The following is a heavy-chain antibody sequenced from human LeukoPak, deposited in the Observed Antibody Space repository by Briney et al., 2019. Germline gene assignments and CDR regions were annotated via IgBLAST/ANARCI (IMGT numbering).Heavy chain of an antibody. CDR3: ATAVPAAMKYYSNVMDV. CDR2: INPNSGGT. J-gene: IGHJ6*02. CDR1: GYIFTAYY. V-gene: IGHV1-2*02. Sequence: ASVKVSCKASGYIFTAYYIHWVRQAPGQGLEWMGWINPNSGGTNYAQKFQGRVTMTRDTSITTAYMELGSLRCDSPAVYFLATAVPAAMKYYSNVMDVGGQGPRVTVSS. D-gene: IGHD2-2*01.